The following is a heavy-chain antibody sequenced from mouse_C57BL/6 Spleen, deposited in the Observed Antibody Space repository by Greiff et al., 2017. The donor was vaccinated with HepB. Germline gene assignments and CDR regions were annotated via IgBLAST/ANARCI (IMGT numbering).Heavy chain of an antibody. CDR2: IHPNSGST. Sequence: QVQLQQPGAELVKPGASVKLSCKASGYTFTSYWMHWVKQRPGQGLEWIGMIHPNSGSTNYNEKFKSKATLTVDKSSSTAYMQLSSLTSEDSAVYYCARFGDYDWYFDVWGTGTTVTVSS. J-gene: IGHJ1*03. CDR1: GYTFTSYW. D-gene: IGHD2-4*01. V-gene: IGHV1-64*01. CDR3: ARFGDYDWYFDV.